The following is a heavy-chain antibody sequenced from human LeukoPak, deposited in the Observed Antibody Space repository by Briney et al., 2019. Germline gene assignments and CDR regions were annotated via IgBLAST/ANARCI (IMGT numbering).Heavy chain of an antibody. CDR2: IYTSGST. Sequence: PSQTLSLTCTVSGGSISSGSYYWSWIRQPAGKGLEWIGRIYTSGSTNYNPSLKSRVTISVDTSKNQFSLKLSSVTAADTAVYYCARSTVLRFLEWFPWAAFDIWGQGTMVTVSS. CDR3: ARSTVLRFLEWFPWAAFDI. J-gene: IGHJ3*02. D-gene: IGHD3-3*01. V-gene: IGHV4-61*02. CDR1: GGSISSGSYY.